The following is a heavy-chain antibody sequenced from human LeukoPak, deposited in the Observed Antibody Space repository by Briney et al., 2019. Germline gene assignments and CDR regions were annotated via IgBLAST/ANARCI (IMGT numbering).Heavy chain of an antibody. Sequence: VKVSCKASGGTFRSYAISWVRQAPGQGLEWMGRIIPIFGTANYAQKFQGRVTITTDESTSTAYMELSSMRSEDTAVYYCARRYYYDTQGAFDIWGQGTMVTVSS. J-gene: IGHJ3*02. V-gene: IGHV1-69*13. CDR3: ARRYYYDTQGAFDI. CDR1: GGTFRSYA. D-gene: IGHD3-22*01. CDR2: IIPIFGTA.